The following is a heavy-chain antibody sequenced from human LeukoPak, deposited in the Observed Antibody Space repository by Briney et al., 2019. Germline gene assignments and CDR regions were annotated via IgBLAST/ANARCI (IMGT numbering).Heavy chain of an antibody. V-gene: IGHV3-21*04. D-gene: IGHD1-26*01. J-gene: IGHJ4*02. CDR3: AKGSGSYLSPLYYFDY. CDR2: ISSGSSYI. Sequence: GGSLRLSCAASGFTFSSYSMNWVRQAPGKGLQWVSSISSGSSYIYYADSVKGRFTISRDNAKNSLYLQMNSLRAEDTAVYYCAKGSGSYLSPLYYFDYWGQGTLVTVSS. CDR1: GFTFSSYS.